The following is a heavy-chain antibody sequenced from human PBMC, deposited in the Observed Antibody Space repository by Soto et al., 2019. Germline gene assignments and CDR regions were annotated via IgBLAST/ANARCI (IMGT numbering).Heavy chain of an antibody. CDR3: ARSNGNDYGGTNWYFDL. J-gene: IGHJ2*01. CDR1: GGSISSGDYY. V-gene: IGHV4-30-4*01. CDR2: IYYSGST. D-gene: IGHD4-17*01. Sequence: QVQLQESGPGLVKPSQTLSLTCTVSGGSISSGDYYWSWIRQPPGKGLEWIGYIYYSGSTYYNPSLKSRVTISVDTAKNQFSLKLGSVTAADTAVYYCARSNGNDYGGTNWYFDLWGRGTLVTASS.